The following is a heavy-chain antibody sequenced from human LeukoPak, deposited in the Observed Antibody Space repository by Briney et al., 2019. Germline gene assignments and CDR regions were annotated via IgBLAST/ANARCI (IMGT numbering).Heavy chain of an antibody. J-gene: IGHJ4*02. CDR3: AKAAAGRSGFDY. V-gene: IGHV1-8*01. D-gene: IGHD6-13*01. CDR2: MNPNSGNT. CDR1: GYTFTSYD. Sequence: GASVKVSCKASGYTFTSYDINWVRQATGQGLEWMGWMNPNSGNTGYAQKFQGRVTMTRNTSISTAYMELSSLRSEDTAVYYCAKAAAGRSGFDYWGQGTLVTVSS.